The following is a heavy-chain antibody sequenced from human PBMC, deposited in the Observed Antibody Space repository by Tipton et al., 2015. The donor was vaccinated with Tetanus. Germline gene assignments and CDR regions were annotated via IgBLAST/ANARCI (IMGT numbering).Heavy chain of an antibody. D-gene: IGHD6-19*01. Sequence: SLRLSCAAPGFTFSSYGMHWVRQAPGKGLEWVAVISYDGSNKYYADSVKGRFTISRDNSKNTLYLQMNSLRAEDTAVYYCAKEGSEWLSSRLSYYYYMDVWGKGTTVTVSS. J-gene: IGHJ6*03. CDR2: ISYDGSNK. CDR1: GFTFSSYG. V-gene: IGHV3-30*18. CDR3: AKEGSEWLSSRLSYYYYMDV.